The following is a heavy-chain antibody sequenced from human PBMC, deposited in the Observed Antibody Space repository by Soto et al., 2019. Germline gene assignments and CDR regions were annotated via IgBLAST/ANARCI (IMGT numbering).Heavy chain of an antibody. D-gene: IGHD2-15*01. CDR2: ISAYNGNT. V-gene: IGHV1-18*01. Sequence: ASVKVSCTASGYTFTSYGISWVRRAPGQGLEWMGWISAYNGNTNYAQKLQGRVTMTTDTSTSTAYMELRSLRSDDTAVYYCARDLERWRAFDYWGQGTLVTVSS. J-gene: IGHJ4*02. CDR3: ARDLERWRAFDY. CDR1: GYTFTSYG.